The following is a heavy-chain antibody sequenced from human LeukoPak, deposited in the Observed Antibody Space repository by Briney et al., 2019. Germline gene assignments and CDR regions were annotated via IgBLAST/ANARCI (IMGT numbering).Heavy chain of an antibody. J-gene: IGHJ4*02. CDR2: INPSGGST. V-gene: IGHV1-46*01. D-gene: IGHD3-22*01. Sequence: GASVKVSCKASGYTFTSYYMHWVRQAPGQGLEWMGIINPSGGSTSYAQKFQGRVTMTRDTSTSTVYMELSSLRSEETAVYYCARSRGYYDSSGYYYLDYWGQGTLVTVSS. CDR3: ARSRGYYDSSGYYYLDY. CDR1: GYTFTSYY.